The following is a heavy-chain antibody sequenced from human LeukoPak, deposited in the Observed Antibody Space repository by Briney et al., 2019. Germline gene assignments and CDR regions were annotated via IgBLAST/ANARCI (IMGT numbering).Heavy chain of an antibody. D-gene: IGHD6-6*01. Sequence: PCKASGYTFTGYYMHWVRQAPGKGLEWVAVISYDGSNKYYADSVKGRFTISRDNSKNTLYLQMNSLRAEDTAVYYCAKQRRGSIAAQGYFDYWGQGTLVTVSS. CDR3: AKQRRGSIAAQGYFDY. CDR2: ISYDGSNK. CDR1: GYTFTGYY. V-gene: IGHV3-30*18. J-gene: IGHJ4*02.